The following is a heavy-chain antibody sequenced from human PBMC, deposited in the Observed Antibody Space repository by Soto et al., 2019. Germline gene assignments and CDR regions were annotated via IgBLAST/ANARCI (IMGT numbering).Heavy chain of an antibody. D-gene: IGHD6-6*01. J-gene: IGHJ4*02. Sequence: GGSLRLSCAASGFTFSNFAMSWVRQAPGKGLEWVSVISGGGGTTYYADSVKGRFTISRDNSKNTLYLQMNSLRAEDTALYYCAKAMSTPSRPRNYFGYWGQGTLVTVSS. CDR1: GFTFSNFA. CDR2: ISGGGGTT. V-gene: IGHV3-23*01. CDR3: AKAMSTPSRPRNYFGY.